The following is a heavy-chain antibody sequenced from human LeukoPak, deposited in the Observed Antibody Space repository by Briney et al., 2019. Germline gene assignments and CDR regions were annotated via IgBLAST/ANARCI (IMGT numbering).Heavy chain of an antibody. CDR2: INAGNGNT. V-gene: IGHV1-3*01. CDR3: ARDLIYYDCSGYRGEYYFDY. D-gene: IGHD3-22*01. CDR1: GYTFTSYA. J-gene: IGHJ4*02. Sequence: ASVKVSCKASGYTFTSYAMHWVRQAPGQRLEWMGWINAGNGNTKYSQKFQGRVTITRDTPASTAYMELSSLRSEDTAVYYCARDLIYYDCSGYRGEYYFDYWGQGTLVTVSS.